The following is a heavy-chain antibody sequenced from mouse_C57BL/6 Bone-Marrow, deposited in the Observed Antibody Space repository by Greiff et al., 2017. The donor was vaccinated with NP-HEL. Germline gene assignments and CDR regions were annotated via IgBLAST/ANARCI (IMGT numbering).Heavy chain of an antibody. CDR2: ISSGGSYT. D-gene: IGHD2-3*01. Sequence: EVQGVESGGDLVKPGGSLKLSCAASGFTFSSYGMSWVRQTPDKRLEWVATISSGGSYTYYPDSVKGRITISRDNAKNTLYLQMSRLKSEDTAMYYCARQDGYYDWYFDVWGTGTTVTVSS. J-gene: IGHJ1*03. CDR3: ARQDGYYDWYFDV. CDR1: GFTFSSYG. V-gene: IGHV5-6*01.